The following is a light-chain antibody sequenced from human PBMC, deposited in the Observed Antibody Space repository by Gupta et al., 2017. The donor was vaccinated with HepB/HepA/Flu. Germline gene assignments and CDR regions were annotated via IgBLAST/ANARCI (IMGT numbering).Light chain of an antibody. CDR1: QRVSTL. CDR2: QAS. CDR3: QHYNSCPWT. J-gene: IGKJ1*01. V-gene: IGKV1-5*03. Sequence: DIQLSQSPSTLSASVGDTVTITYRASQRVSTLLAWYQQKPGKAPRVLVFQASTIQTGVPSRFNGSGSGTEFSLTISVRHPDEFAAYYSQHYNSCPWTFRQATKVQIK.